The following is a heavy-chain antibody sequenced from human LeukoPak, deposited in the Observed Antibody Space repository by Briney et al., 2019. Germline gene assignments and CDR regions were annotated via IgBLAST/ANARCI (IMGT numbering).Heavy chain of an antibody. Sequence: GASVKVSCKASGYTFTSYYMHWVRQAPGQGLEWMGWINPNSGGTNYAQKFQGRVTMTRDTSTSTVYMELSSLRSEDTAVYYCARDPEHYYGSGSYSRYYYMDVWGKGTTVTISS. J-gene: IGHJ6*03. CDR2: INPNSGGT. D-gene: IGHD3-10*01. CDR3: ARDPEHYYGSGSYSRYYYMDV. V-gene: IGHV1-2*02. CDR1: GYTFTSYY.